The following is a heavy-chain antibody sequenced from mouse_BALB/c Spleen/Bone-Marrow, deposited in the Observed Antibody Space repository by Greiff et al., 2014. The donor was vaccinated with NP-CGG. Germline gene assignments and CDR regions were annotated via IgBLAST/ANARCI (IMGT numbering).Heavy chain of an antibody. CDR3: ARDGLDY. CDR2: ISSGGSYT. J-gene: IGHJ2*01. CDR1: GSTFSSYG. V-gene: IGHV5-6*01. D-gene: IGHD2-3*01. Sequence: VQLKESGGDLVKPGGSLKLSCAASGSTFSSYGMSCVRQTPDKRLEWVATISSGGSYTYYPDSVKGRFTISRDNAKNTLYLQMSSLKSEDTAMYYCARDGLDYWGQGTTLTVSS.